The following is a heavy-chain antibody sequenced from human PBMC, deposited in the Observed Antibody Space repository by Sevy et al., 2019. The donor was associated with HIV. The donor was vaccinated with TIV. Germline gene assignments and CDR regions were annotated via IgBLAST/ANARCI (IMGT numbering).Heavy chain of an antibody. CDR3: ARRRCNTTCSHAFDI. D-gene: IGHD2-2*01. V-gene: IGHV4-34*01. Sequence: SETLSLTCAVYGGSFSGYYWSWIRQPPGKGLEWIGEINHSGSTNYNPSLKSRVTITVDTSKHQFSLKLTSVTAADTAVYYCARRRCNTTCSHAFDIWGQGTMVTVSS. J-gene: IGHJ3*02. CDR1: GGSFSGYY. CDR2: INHSGST.